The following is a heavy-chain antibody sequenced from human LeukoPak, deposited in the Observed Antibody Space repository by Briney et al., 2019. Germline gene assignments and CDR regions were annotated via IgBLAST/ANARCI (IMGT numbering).Heavy chain of an antibody. V-gene: IGHV1-2*06. J-gene: IGHJ4*02. CDR1: GYTFTGYY. D-gene: IGHD1-26*01. CDR3: ARPSSGSGSKPALDY. CDR2: INPNSGGT. Sequence: ASVKVSCKASGYTFTGYYMHWVRQAPGQGLEWMGRINPNSGGTNYAQKFQGRVTMTRDTSISTAYMELSGLRSDDTAVYYCARPSSGSGSKPALDYWGQGTLVTVSS.